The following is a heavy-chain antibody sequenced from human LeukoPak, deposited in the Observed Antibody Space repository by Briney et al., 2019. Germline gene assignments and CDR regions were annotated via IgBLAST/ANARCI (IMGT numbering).Heavy chain of an antibody. J-gene: IGHJ3*02. V-gene: IGHV4-39*01. CDR3: ARTFSSPPYATFDI. CDR1: GGSISSSDYY. CDR2: IYYSGST. Sequence: SETLSLTCTVSGGSISSSDYYWGWIRQPPGEGLEWIGNIYYSGSTYYNPSLKSRVTISVDTTKNQFSLKLSSVTAADTAVYSCARTFSSPPYATFDIWGQGTMVTVSS. D-gene: IGHD6-13*01.